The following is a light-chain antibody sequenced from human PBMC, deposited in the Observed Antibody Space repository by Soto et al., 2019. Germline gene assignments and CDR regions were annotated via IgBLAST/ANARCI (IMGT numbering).Light chain of an antibody. CDR2: GAS. CDR1: LNISSTY. CDR3: QHYGSSMYT. V-gene: IGKV3-20*01. J-gene: IGKJ2*01. Sequence: EVVWTQSPGTLSLSPGEGATLSCRASLNISSTYLAWYQQKSGQAPRLLIYGASSRSTGIPDRFSGSGSGTDFTITVSRLELEDFAVFYCQHYGSSMYTFGQGSRLAIK.